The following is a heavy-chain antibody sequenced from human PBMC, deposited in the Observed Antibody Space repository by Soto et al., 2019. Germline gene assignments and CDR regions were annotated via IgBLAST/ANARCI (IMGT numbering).Heavy chain of an antibody. CDR3: ARGESRYQLPNWFDP. V-gene: IGHV4-4*02. CDR2: IYHSEST. J-gene: IGHJ5*02. CDR1: GGSISSSNW. Sequence: SETLSLTCAVSGGSISSSNWWSWVRQPPGKGLEWIGEIYHSESTNYNPSLKSRVTISVDKSKNQSSLKLSSVTAADTAVYYCARGESRYQLPNWFDPWGQRTLVTVSS. D-gene: IGHD2-2*01.